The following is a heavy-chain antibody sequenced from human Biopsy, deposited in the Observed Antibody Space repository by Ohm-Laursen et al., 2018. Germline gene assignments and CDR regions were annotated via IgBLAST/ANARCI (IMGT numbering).Heavy chain of an antibody. CDR1: GGTFSNYG. J-gene: IGHJ1*01. D-gene: IGHD3-9*01. CDR2: NIPILGTG. V-gene: IGHV1-69*06. CDR3: ATKLTGYFHH. Sequence: SSVKVSCKAPGGTFSNYGVNCVRQAPGQGLEWLGGNIPILGTGNYAQKFQDRVTVAADTSTSTATMELRSLRSDDTAVYYCATKLTGYFHHWGQGTLVIASS.